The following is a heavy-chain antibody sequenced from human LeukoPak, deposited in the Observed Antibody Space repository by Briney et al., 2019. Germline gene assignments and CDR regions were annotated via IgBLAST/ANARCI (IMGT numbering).Heavy chain of an antibody. CDR2: IWYDGSNK. J-gene: IGHJ4*02. CDR1: GFTFSSYG. CDR3: ARDERQFDY. Sequence: PGRSLRLSCAASGFTFSSYGMHWVRQAPGKGLEWVAVIWYDGSNKYYADSVKGRFTISRDNSKNTLYLQMNSLRAEGTAVYYCARDERQFDYWGQGTLVTVSS. V-gene: IGHV3-33*01.